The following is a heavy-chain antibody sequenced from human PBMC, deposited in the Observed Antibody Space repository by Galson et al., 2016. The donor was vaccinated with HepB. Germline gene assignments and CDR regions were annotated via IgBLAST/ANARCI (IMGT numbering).Heavy chain of an antibody. D-gene: IGHD6-19*01. Sequence: SLRLSCAASGFTFRSYGMSWVRQVPGKGLEWVSTISGDGASTSYADSVKGRFSISRDNSRTTLDLQMHSLRGEDTALYYCAKDPYYSSGWGAFESWGQGTLVTVSS. CDR2: ISGDGAST. CDR3: AKDPYYSSGWGAFES. V-gene: IGHV3-23*01. J-gene: IGHJ4*02. CDR1: GFTFRSYG.